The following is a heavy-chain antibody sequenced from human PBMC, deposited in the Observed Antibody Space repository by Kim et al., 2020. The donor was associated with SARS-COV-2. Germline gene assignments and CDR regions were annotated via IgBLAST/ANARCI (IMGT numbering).Heavy chain of an antibody. V-gene: IGHV5-51*01. CDR3: ARLGDGEQWLVRLVGSAQYDYYYIDV. CDR1: GYSFTSYW. Sequence: GESLKISCKGSGYSFTSYWIGWVRQMPGKGLEWMGIIYPGDSDTRYSPSFQGQVTISADKSISTAYLQWSSLKASDTAMYYCARLGDGEQWLVRLVGSAQYDYYYIDVWGKGTTVTVSS. J-gene: IGHJ6*03. CDR2: IYPGDSDT. D-gene: IGHD6-19*01.